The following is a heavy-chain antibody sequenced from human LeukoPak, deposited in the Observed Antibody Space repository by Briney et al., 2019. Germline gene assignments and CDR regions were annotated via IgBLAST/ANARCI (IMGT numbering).Heavy chain of an antibody. CDR3: ARDHEGYDSPLVAFYI. D-gene: IGHD3-22*01. J-gene: IGHJ3*02. CDR1: GYTFTSYG. CDR2: ISAYNGNT. Sequence: ASVKVSCKASGYTFTSYGISWVRQAPGQGLEWRGWISAYNGNTNYAQKLQGRVTMTTDTSTSTAYMELRSLRSDDTAVYYCARDHEGYDSPLVAFYIWGQGTMVTVSS. V-gene: IGHV1-18*01.